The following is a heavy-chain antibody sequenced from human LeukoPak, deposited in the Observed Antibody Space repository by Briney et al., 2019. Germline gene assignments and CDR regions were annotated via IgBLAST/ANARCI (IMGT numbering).Heavy chain of an antibody. CDR3: ARDKKGASCYDY. D-gene: IGHD2-2*01. CDR1: GGSISSSY. V-gene: IGHV4-59*01. J-gene: IGHJ4*02. CDR2: IYYSGTT. Sequence: SETLSLTCTVSGGSISSSYWSGIRQPPGRGLEGHGYIYYSGTTNYNPSLTRAVTISVDTSKNQCSLKMSSVTAADTAVYYCARDKKGASCYDYWGQGTLVTVSS.